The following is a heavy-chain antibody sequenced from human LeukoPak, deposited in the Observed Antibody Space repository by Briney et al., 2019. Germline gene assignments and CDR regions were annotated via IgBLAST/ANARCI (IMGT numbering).Heavy chain of an antibody. V-gene: IGHV4-61*01. D-gene: IGHD1-26*01. CDR3: ARDGSGSYPSLYFDY. Sequence: PSETLSLTCTVSGGSVSSGSHYWSWIRQPPGKGLEWIGYIYYSGSTNFNPSLKSRVTISVDTSKNQFSLKLSSVTAADTAVYYCARDGSGSYPSLYFDYWGQGTLVTVSS. CDR1: GGSVSSGSHY. J-gene: IGHJ4*02. CDR2: IYYSGST.